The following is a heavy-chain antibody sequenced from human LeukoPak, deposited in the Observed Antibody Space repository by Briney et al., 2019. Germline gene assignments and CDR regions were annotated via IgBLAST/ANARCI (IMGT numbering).Heavy chain of an antibody. J-gene: IGHJ3*02. Sequence: ASVKVSCKASGYTFTGYYMHWVRQAPGQGLEWMGRINPNSGGTNYAQKFQGRVTMTRDTPISTAYMELSRLRSDDTAVYYCAQYYYDSSGAFDIWGQGTMVTVSS. CDR1: GYTFTGYY. V-gene: IGHV1-2*06. CDR2: INPNSGGT. D-gene: IGHD3-22*01. CDR3: AQYYYDSSGAFDI.